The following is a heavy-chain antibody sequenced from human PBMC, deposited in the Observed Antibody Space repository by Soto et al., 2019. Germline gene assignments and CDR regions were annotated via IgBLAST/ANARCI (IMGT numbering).Heavy chain of an antibody. CDR1: GGSISSYY. V-gene: IGHV4-59*01. Sequence: SETLSLTCTVSGGSISSYYWSWIRQPPGKGLEWIGYIYYSGSTNYNPSLKSRVTISVDTSKNQFSLKLSSVTAADTAVYYCARDRYFDWLYGSDYYYYMDVWGKGTTVTVSS. CDR2: IYYSGST. J-gene: IGHJ6*03. CDR3: ARDRYFDWLYGSDYYYYMDV. D-gene: IGHD3-9*01.